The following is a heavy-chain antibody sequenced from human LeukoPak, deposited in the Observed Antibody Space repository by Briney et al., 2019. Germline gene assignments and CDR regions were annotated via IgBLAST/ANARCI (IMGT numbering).Heavy chain of an antibody. D-gene: IGHD5-18*01. V-gene: IGHV3-30*02. Sequence: PAGTLSLTCTASGCSFRGCGMHWVRQPPGKGLEWVAFICYDGRDKYYADFVKGQFTISRDNSKNTLYLQMNSLRAEDTAVYYCAKDPYSYGSYFDYWGQGTLVTVSS. J-gene: IGHJ4*02. CDR2: ICYDGRDK. CDR3: AKDPYSYGSYFDY. CDR1: GCSFRGCG.